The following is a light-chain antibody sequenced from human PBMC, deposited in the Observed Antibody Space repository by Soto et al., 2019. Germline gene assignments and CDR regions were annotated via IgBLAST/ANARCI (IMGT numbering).Light chain of an antibody. CDR1: QNIKKF. CDR2: ATS. J-gene: IGKJ4*01. Sequence: DIHMTQSPSSLSASVGDRVTITCRASQNIKKFLNWYQQRPGKAPSALIHATSTLQNGVSSRFSGSGSDTDFTLTITNLQPEDFATYFCQQSYSSPLTFGGGTKVEL. V-gene: IGKV1-39*01. CDR3: QQSYSSPLT.